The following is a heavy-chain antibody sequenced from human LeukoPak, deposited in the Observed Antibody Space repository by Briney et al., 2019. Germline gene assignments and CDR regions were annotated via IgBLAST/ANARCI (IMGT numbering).Heavy chain of an antibody. J-gene: IGHJ6*03. CDR1: GYTFTSDI. V-gene: IGHV1-18*01. CDR2: INAYNGNT. Sequence: ASVKVSCKAPGYTFTSDIISWVRQAPGQGLEWMGWINAYNGNTDYAQRVQGRVTMTTDTSTSTAYMELRSLRSDDTAVYYCARDRHIAAAVYYYYMDVWGKGTPVTVSS. CDR3: ARDRHIAAAVYYYYMDV. D-gene: IGHD6-13*01.